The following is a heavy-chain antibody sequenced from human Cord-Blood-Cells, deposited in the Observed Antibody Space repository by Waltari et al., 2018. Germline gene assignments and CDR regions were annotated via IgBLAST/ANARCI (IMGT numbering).Heavy chain of an antibody. CDR3: ASGWQLVGRWFDP. D-gene: IGHD6-6*01. CDR2: IIPIFGTA. Sequence: SSYAISWVRQAPGQGLEWMGGIIPIFGTANYAQKFQGRVTITADKSTSTAYMELSSLRSEDTAVYYCASGWQLVGRWFDPWGQGTLVTVSS. CDR1: SSYA. V-gene: IGHV1-69*06. J-gene: IGHJ5*02.